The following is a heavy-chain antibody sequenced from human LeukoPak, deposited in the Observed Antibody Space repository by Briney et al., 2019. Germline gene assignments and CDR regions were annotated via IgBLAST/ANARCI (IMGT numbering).Heavy chain of an antibody. CDR3: ARTIHFDFWGQGTTLFDN. V-gene: IGHV3-74*01. CDR2: INSDGSTT. D-gene: IGHD3-9*01. CDR1: GFTFGNYW. J-gene: IGHJ4*02. Sequence: WGSLRLSCAASGFTFGNYWMHWVRQAPGKGLVWVSRINSDGSTTNYAESVKGRFTISRDNTKNTLYLQMNSLRAEDTALYYCARTIHFDFWGQGTTLFDNWGQGILVTVSS.